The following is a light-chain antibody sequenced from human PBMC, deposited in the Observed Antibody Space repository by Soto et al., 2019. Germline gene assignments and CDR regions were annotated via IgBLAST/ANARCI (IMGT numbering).Light chain of an antibody. CDR1: QTVGVN. V-gene: IGKV3-15*01. CDR3: QQYEIFPIT. CDR2: GAS. J-gene: IGKJ5*01. Sequence: EIVMTQSPDTLSLSPGEVATLSCRASQTVGVNLAWYQHKRGQSPRLLIYGASTRATGISDRFSGSGSGTDFTFTISSLQPEDIATYYCQQYEIFPITFGQGTRLEIK.